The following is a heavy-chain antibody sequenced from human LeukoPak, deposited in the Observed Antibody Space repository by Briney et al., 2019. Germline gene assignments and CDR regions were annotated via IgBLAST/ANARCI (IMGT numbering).Heavy chain of an antibody. Sequence: SETLSLTCTVSGGSIGTDSFYWSWIRQPPGKGLECIGYIHYSGSTNYNPSLKSRVTISVDTSKNQFSLKLSSVTAADTAVYYCARRSYGTDYFDYWGQGTLVTVSS. D-gene: IGHD5-18*01. CDR1: GGSIGTDSFY. CDR3: ARRSYGTDYFDY. J-gene: IGHJ4*02. V-gene: IGHV4-61*01. CDR2: IHYSGST.